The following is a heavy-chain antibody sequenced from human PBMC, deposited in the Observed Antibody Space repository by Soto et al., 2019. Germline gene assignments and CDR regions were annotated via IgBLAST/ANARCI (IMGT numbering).Heavy chain of an antibody. Sequence: EVQLVESGGGLVQPGGSLRLSCAASGFTFSSYEMNWVRQAPGKGLEWVSYISSSGSTIYYADSVTGRFTISRDNAKNSLYLQMNSLRAEDTAVYYCARDNGHNWSDFYYYGMDVWGQGSTVTV. CDR2: ISSSGSTI. CDR3: ARDNGHNWSDFYYYGMDV. V-gene: IGHV3-48*03. D-gene: IGHD1-20*01. J-gene: IGHJ6*02. CDR1: GFTFSSYE.